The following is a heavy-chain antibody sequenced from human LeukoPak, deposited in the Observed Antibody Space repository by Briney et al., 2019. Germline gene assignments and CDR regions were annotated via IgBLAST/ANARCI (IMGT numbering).Heavy chain of an antibody. CDR3: TRDLGYSSSSFGMDV. J-gene: IGHJ6*02. V-gene: IGHV3-49*04. CDR2: IRSKAYGGTT. D-gene: IGHD6-6*01. CDR1: GFTSGDYA. Sequence: GGSLRLSCTASGFTSGDYAMSWVRQAPGKGLEWVGFIRSKAYGGTTEYAASVKGRFTISRDDSKSIAYLQMNSLKTEDTAVYYCTRDLGYSSSSFGMDVWGQGTTVTVSS.